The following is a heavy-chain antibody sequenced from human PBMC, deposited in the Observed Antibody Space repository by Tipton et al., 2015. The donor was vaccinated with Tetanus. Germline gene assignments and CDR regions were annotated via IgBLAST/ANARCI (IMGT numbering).Heavy chain of an antibody. CDR3: ARADWETIDY. CDR1: GGSISSGSYY. Sequence: TLSLTCTVSGGSISSGSYYWSWIRQPPGKGLEWIGYIYYSGSTNYNPSLKSRVTISVDTSKNQFSLKLSSVTAADTAVYYCARADWETIDYWGQGTLVTVSS. J-gene: IGHJ4*02. CDR2: IYYSGST. V-gene: IGHV4-61*01. D-gene: IGHD3/OR15-3a*01.